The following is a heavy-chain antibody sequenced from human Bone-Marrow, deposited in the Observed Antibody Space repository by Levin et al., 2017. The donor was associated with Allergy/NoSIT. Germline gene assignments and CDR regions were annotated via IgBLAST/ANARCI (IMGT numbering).Heavy chain of an antibody. D-gene: IGHD5-24*01. V-gene: IGHV4-4*07. Sequence: SQTLSLTCIVSGGSIGSYYWSWIRQSAGKGPEWIGRIFNSGSTNYNPSLKSRVSMLVDTSKNQFSLRVSSLTAADTAVYYCARNYLDGFDIWGQGTTVTVSS. J-gene: IGHJ3*02. CDR1: GGSIGSYY. CDR3: ARNYLDGFDI. CDR2: IFNSGST.